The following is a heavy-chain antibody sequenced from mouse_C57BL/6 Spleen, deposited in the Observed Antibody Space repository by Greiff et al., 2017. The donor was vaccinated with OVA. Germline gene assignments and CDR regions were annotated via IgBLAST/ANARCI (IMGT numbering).Heavy chain of an antibody. D-gene: IGHD1-1*01. Sequence: VQLKQSGAELVRPGASVKLSCTASGFNIKDDYMHWVKQRPEQGLEWIGWIDPENGDTAYASKFQGKATITADTSSNTAYLQLSSLTAEDTAVYYCTTVDWFAYWGQGTLVTVSA. J-gene: IGHJ3*01. CDR3: TTVDWFAY. V-gene: IGHV14-4*01. CDR2: IDPENGDT. CDR1: GFNIKDDY.